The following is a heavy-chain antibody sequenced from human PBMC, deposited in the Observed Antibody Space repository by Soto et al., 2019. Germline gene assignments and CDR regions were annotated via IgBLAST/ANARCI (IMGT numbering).Heavy chain of an antibody. CDR1: GFTFSSYG. CDR2: ISYDGSNK. CDR3: AKVQLLVYYYYMDV. D-gene: IGHD2-2*01. Sequence: QVQLVESGGGVVQPGRSLRLSCAASGFTFSSYGMHWVRQAPGKGLEWVAVISYDGSNKYYADSVKGRFTISRDNSKNTLYLQMNSLRAEDTAVYYCAKVQLLVYYYYMDVWGKGTTVTVSS. V-gene: IGHV3-30*18. J-gene: IGHJ6*03.